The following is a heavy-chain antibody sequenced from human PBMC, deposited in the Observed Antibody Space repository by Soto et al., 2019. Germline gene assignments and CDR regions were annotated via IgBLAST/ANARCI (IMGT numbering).Heavy chain of an antibody. CDR3: ATVPPRIVVVLAEFPT. D-gene: IGHD2-21*01. CDR1: GTSISSTYW. CDR2: IYHNGIT. V-gene: IGHV4-4*02. J-gene: IGHJ4*02. Sequence: QVELKQSGPGLVRPSGTLSLTCRVSGTSISSTYWWTWVRQSPGKGQEWIGEIYHNGITKYNPSLKSRVSLSVDKSNNQFSLKLTSVTAADTAVYYCATVPPRIVVVLAEFPTWGQGTLVTVSS.